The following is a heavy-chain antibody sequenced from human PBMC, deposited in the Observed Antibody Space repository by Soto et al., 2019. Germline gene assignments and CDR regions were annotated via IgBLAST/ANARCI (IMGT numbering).Heavy chain of an antibody. Sequence: SETLSLTCAVSAYSIISAYYLGLIRHPPGEGLQWIGSIHHSGSTYYNPSLKSRVTISVDTSKNQFSLRLSSVTAADTAVYYCARVPRGSGSVIDYWGPGTLVTVSS. D-gene: IGHD3-10*01. CDR3: ARVPRGSGSVIDY. CDR1: AYSIISAYY. V-gene: IGHV4-38-2*01. J-gene: IGHJ4*02. CDR2: IHHSGST.